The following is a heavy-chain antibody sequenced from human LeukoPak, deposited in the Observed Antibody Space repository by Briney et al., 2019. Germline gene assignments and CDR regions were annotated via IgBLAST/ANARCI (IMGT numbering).Heavy chain of an antibody. CDR1: GYTFTGYY. J-gene: IGHJ5*02. V-gene: IGHV1-2*02. Sequence: GASVKVSCKASGYTFTGYYMHWVRQAPGQGLEWMGWINPNSGGTNYAQKFQGRVTMTRDTSISTAYMELSRLRSDATAVYYCARMRDYSNWFDPWGQGTLVTVSS. CDR2: INPNSGGT. CDR3: ARMRDYSNWFDP. D-gene: IGHD4-11*01.